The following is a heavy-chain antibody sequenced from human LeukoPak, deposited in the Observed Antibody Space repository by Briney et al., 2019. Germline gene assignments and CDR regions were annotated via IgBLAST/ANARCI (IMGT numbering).Heavy chain of an antibody. Sequence: PGGSLRLSCAASGFTFSSYSMNWVRQAPGKGLEWVSSISSSSSYIYYADSVKGRFTISRDNAKNSLYLQMNSLRAEDTAVYYCARDDSSSWYGESFTFDIWGQGTMVTVSS. D-gene: IGHD6-13*01. CDR3: ARDDSSSWYGESFTFDI. J-gene: IGHJ3*02. CDR1: GFTFSSYS. CDR2: ISSSSSYI. V-gene: IGHV3-21*01.